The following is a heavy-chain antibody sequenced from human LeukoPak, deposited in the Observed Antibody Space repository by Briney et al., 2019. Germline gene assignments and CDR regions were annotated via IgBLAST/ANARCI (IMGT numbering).Heavy chain of an antibody. V-gene: IGHV4-61*01. J-gene: IGHJ6*02. CDR3: ARRQYHYYGMDV. CDR1: GDSVSSGSYY. Sequence: SETLSLTCNVSGDSVSSGSYYWSWIRQPPGKGLEWIGYIYYSGSTNYNSSLKSRVTMSVDTSKNQFSLNLSSVTAADTAAYYCARRQYHYYGMDVWGQGTTVTVSS. D-gene: IGHD2-2*01. CDR2: IYYSGST.